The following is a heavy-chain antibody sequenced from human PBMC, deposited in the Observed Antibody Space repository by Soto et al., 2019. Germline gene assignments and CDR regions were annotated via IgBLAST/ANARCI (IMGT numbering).Heavy chain of an antibody. CDR1: GGTFSSYA. Sequence: QVQLVQSGAEVKKPGSSVKVSCKTSGGTFSSYAINWVRQAPGQGLEWMGGIIPIFGTANYAQKFQGRITITADKSTNTAHMELRSLRSDDTAVKYCASPPPPTGTMDSGFFDLWGRGTLVAVSS. CDR3: ASPPPPTGTMDSGFFDL. CDR2: IIPIFGTA. J-gene: IGHJ2*01. D-gene: IGHD4-17*01. V-gene: IGHV1-69*14.